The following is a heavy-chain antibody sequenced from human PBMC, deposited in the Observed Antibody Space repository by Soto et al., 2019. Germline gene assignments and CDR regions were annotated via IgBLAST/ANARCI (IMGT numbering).Heavy chain of an antibody. V-gene: IGHV3-33*01. Sequence: GGSLRLSCAASGFTFSSYGMHWVRQAPGKGLEWVAVMWYDGSNKYYADSVKGRFTISRDNSKNTLYLQMNSLRAEDTAVYYCARVHVPHGVPDSYGLGAFDIWGQGTMVTVSS. J-gene: IGHJ3*02. CDR1: GFTFSSYG. CDR2: MWYDGSNK. CDR3: ARVHVPHGVPDSYGLGAFDI. D-gene: IGHD2-8*01.